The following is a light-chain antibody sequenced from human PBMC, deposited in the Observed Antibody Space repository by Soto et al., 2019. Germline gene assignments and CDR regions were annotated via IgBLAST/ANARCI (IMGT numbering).Light chain of an antibody. J-gene: IGKJ1*01. Sequence: DSQVTRSPSTLFWAVGETFNNTCRASQTISSWWAWYQQKPGKAPKLLIYKASTLKSGVPSRFSGIQSETEIPLTFTGPPPHLIPTSDRQRSHRYSEAFAQGTKVDIK. V-gene: IGKV1-5*03. CDR1: QTISSW. CDR2: KAS. CDR3: QRSHRYSEA.